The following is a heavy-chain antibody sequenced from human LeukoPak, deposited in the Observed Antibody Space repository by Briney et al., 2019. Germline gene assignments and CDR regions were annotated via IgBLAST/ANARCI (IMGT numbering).Heavy chain of an antibody. D-gene: IGHD3-22*01. CDR1: NYSISSGYY. Sequence: SETLSLTCAVSNYSISSGYYWGWIRQPPGKGLEWIGGIHHSGSTNYRPSLRSRVTISIDTSKNQFSLRLSSATAADTAVYFCAILRGLSYDSGGYSDYWGQGTLVTVSS. CDR3: AILRGLSYDSGGYSDY. V-gene: IGHV4-38-2*01. J-gene: IGHJ4*02. CDR2: IHHSGST.